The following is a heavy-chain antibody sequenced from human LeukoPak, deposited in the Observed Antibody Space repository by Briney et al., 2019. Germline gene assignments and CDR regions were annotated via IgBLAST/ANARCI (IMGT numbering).Heavy chain of an antibody. D-gene: IGHD1-26*01. CDR2: IYYSGST. J-gene: IGHJ4*02. V-gene: IGHV4-39*01. CDR3: ARLRGTYYWYFDY. CDR1: GASLISDNFY. Sequence: SETLSLTCAVSGASLISDNFYWGWTRHPPGKGLEWIGSIYYSGSTYYNPSLNSPVTISVDTSKNRFSLKLSSVTAADTAVYSCARLRGTYYWYFDYWGQGTLVTVSS.